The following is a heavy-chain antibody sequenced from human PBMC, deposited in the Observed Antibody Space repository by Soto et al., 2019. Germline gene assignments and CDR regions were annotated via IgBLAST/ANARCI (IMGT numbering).Heavy chain of an antibody. J-gene: IGHJ6*02. CDR2: IIPIFGTA. CDR1: GGTFSSYA. V-gene: IGHV1-69*13. CDR3: ARGSHIVVVPAAKITVTTLPAYYYYGMDV. Sequence: SVKVSCKASGGTFSSYAISWVRQAPGQGLEWMGGIIPIFGTANYAQKFQGRVTITADESTSTAYMELSSLRSEDTAVYYCARGSHIVVVPAAKITVTTLPAYYYYGMDVWGRGTTVTVSS. D-gene: IGHD2-2*01.